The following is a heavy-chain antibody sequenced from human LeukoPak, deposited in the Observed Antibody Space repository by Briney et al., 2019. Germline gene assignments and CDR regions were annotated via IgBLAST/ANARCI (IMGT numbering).Heavy chain of an antibody. CDR2: IYYSGST. J-gene: IGHJ3*02. CDR3: ARATYYYDSSGYFGPWQGDAFDI. CDR1: GGSISSYY. V-gene: IGHV4-59*01. D-gene: IGHD3-22*01. Sequence: SETLSLTCTVSGGSISSYYWSWIRQPPGKGLEWIGYIYYSGSTNYNPSLKSRVTISVDTSKNQFSLKLSSVTAADTAVYYCARATYYYDSSGYFGPWQGDAFDIWGQGTMVTVSS.